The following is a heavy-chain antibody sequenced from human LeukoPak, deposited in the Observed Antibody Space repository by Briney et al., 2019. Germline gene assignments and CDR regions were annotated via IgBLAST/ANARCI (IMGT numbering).Heavy chain of an antibody. CDR1: GYTFTGYY. CDR3: ARENPAAKGYYFDY. J-gene: IGHJ4*02. V-gene: IGHV1-2*02. Sequence: ASVKVSCTASGYTFTGYYMHWVRQAPGQGLECGGWINPNSGGTNYAQKFQGRVTMTRDTSISTAYMELSRLRSDDTAVYYCARENPAAKGYYFDYWGQGTLVTVSS. D-gene: IGHD2-15*01. CDR2: INPNSGGT.